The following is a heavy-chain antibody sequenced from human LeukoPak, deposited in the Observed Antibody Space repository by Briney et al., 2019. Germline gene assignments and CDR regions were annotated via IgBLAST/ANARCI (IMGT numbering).Heavy chain of an antibody. V-gene: IGHV3-21*01. D-gene: IGHD2-21*02. Sequence: GSLRLSCAASGFTFSSYSMSWVRQAPGKGLEWVSSISSSSSYIYYADSVKGRFTISRDNAKNSLYLQMNSLRAEDTAVYYCASDDLGAFDIWGQGTMVTVSS. CDR2: ISSSSSYI. CDR3: ASDDLGAFDI. J-gene: IGHJ3*02. CDR1: GFTFSSYS.